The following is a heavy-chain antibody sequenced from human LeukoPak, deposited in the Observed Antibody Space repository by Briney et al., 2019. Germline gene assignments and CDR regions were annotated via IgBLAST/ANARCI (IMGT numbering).Heavy chain of an antibody. CDR1: GYTFTSYD. Sequence: ASVKVSCKASGYTFTSYDINWVRQATGQGLEWMGWMNPNSGNTVYAQKFQGRVTITRNTSISTAYMELSSLRSEDTAVYYCARVPYGSGSYGPPYYYYYMDVWGKGTTVTVSS. D-gene: IGHD3-10*01. CDR3: ARVPYGSGSYGPPYYYYYMDV. CDR2: MNPNSGNT. V-gene: IGHV1-8*03. J-gene: IGHJ6*03.